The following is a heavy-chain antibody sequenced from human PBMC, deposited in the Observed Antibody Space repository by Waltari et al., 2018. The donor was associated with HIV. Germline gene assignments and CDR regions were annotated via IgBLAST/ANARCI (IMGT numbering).Heavy chain of an antibody. J-gene: IGHJ4*02. D-gene: IGHD3-22*01. Sequence: EVQLVQSGAEVKKPGESLKISCKASGYSFTTYWIGWVRQMPGKGLEWMGNSCPGDSETRNRPAVQGKFTISADKSISTAYLQWSSLKASDTAMYYCATSRSTYYDTGCYFDYGGQGTLVTVSS. CDR2: SCPGDSET. V-gene: IGHV5-51*03. CDR1: GYSFTTYW. CDR3: ATSRSTYYDTGCYFDY.